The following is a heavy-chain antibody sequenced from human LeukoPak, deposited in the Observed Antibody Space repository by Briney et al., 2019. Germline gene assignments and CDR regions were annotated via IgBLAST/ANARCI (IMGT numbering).Heavy chain of an antibody. CDR1: GFTFSSYS. CDR3: ARMQDQELLGGCDY. J-gene: IGHJ4*02. CDR2: IGSSGSDI. D-gene: IGHD1-26*01. Sequence: GGSLRLSCAASGFTFSSYSMNWVRQAPGKGLEWVSLIGSSGSDIYYADSVKGRFTISRDNTKNALYLQMNSLRVEDRAVYYCARMQDQELLGGCDYWGQGTLVTVSS. V-gene: IGHV3-21*01.